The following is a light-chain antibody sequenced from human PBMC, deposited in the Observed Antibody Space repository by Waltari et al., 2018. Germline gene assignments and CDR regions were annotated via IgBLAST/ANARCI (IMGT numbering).Light chain of an antibody. CDR3: QQGYSTSPLT. CDR2: AAS. Sequence: DIQMTQSPSSLSASVGDRVTITCRASQSITHKLHWYQQKPGKPPKPLIYAASSLQDGVPSRFSGSGSGTDFTLTISSLQPEDFATYYCQQGYSTSPLTFGGGTKVEIK. V-gene: IGKV1-39*01. J-gene: IGKJ4*01. CDR1: QSITHK.